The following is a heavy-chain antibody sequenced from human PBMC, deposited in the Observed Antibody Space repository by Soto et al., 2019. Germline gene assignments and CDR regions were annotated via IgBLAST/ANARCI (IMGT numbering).Heavy chain of an antibody. CDR3: SVDSYMGY. Sequence: GGSLRLSCAASGFTVSSRYMSWVRQPPGKGLEWVSSIYNDGRIYHADSVKGRFTISRDDSKNTLLLQMNSLRVEDTAVYYCSVDSYMGYWGQGTLVTVSS. D-gene: IGHD3-16*01. CDR2: IYNDGRI. J-gene: IGHJ4*02. CDR1: GFTVSSRY. V-gene: IGHV3-66*01.